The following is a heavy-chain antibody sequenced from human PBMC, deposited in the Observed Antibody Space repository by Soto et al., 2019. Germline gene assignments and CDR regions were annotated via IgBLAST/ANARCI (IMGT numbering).Heavy chain of an antibody. CDR3: AKAHDYDMDV. V-gene: IGHV3-66*01. Sequence: GGSLILSCAASGFTVSNSYMSWVRQAPGKGLEWVSAIYSGGSTYYADSVKGRFTISRDNSKNTLYLQMNSLRAEDTAVYYCAKAHDYDMDVWGQGTTVT. CDR2: IYSGGST. J-gene: IGHJ6*02. CDR1: GFTVSNSY.